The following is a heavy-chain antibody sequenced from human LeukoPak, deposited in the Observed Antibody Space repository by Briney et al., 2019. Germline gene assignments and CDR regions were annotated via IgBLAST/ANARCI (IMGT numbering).Heavy chain of an antibody. CDR2: IYYSGST. CDR1: GGSISSSSYY. Sequence: PSETLSLTCTVSGGSISSSSYYWGWIRQPPGKGLEWIGSIYYSGSTYYNPSLKSRVTISVDTSKNQFSLKLSSVTAADTAVYYCARLGGASYYYMDVWGKGTTVTVSS. CDR3: ARLGGASYYYMDV. V-gene: IGHV4-39*01. J-gene: IGHJ6*03.